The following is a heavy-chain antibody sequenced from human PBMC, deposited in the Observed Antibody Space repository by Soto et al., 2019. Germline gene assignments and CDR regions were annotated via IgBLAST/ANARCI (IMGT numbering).Heavy chain of an antibody. D-gene: IGHD6-6*01. V-gene: IGHV3-43*01. Sequence: GGSLRLSCAASGFTFDDYTMHWVRQAPGKGLEWVSLISWDGGSTYYADSVKGRFTISRDNSKNSLYLQMNSLRTEDTALYYCAKDFGPYIAARDYYYGMDVWAQGTTVTVSS. CDR1: GFTFDDYT. CDR2: ISWDGGST. CDR3: AKDFGPYIAARDYYYGMDV. J-gene: IGHJ6*02.